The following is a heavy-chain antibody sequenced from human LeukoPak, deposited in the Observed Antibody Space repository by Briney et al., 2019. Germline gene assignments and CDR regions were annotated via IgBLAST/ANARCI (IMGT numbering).Heavy chain of an antibody. Sequence: GGSLRLSCAASGLTFRKFGMTWVRQAPGKGLEWVSGISGSGGRTYYADSVRGRLTISRDNSKNTLYLHINGLRAEDTAIYYCAKDLGRIMIAAPKDAFDIWGRGTMVTVSS. CDR1: GLTFRKFG. CDR3: AKDLGRIMIAAPKDAFDI. CDR2: ISGSGGRT. J-gene: IGHJ3*02. V-gene: IGHV3-23*01. D-gene: IGHD6-6*01.